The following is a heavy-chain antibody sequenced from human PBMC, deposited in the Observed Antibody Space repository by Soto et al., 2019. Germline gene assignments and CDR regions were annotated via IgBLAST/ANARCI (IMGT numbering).Heavy chain of an antibody. J-gene: IGHJ4*02. V-gene: IGHV3-48*01. Sequence: EVQLVESGGGLVQPGGSLRLSCVASGFIFNSYSMNWVRQAPGKGLEWISYINSGSTSVFYADSVKGRFSISRDNAKNSLYLQMTSLRAEDTAVYYCASSASPDAYWGKGTLVTVSS. D-gene: IGHD1-26*01. CDR2: INSGSTSV. CDR3: ASSASPDAY. CDR1: GFIFNSYS.